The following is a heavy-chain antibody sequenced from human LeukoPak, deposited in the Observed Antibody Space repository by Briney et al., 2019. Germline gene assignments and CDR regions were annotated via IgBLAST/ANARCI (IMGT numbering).Heavy chain of an antibody. Sequence: SETLSLTCTVSGGSISGYYWSWIRQPPGKGLEWIGYIYYSGSTNYNPSLKSRVTISVDTSKNQFSLKLSSVTAADTAVYYCARVSSSSWYGAGKIDYWGQGTLVTVSS. J-gene: IGHJ4*02. CDR2: IYYSGST. D-gene: IGHD6-13*01. CDR3: ARVSSSSWYGAGKIDY. V-gene: IGHV4-59*12. CDR1: GGSISGYY.